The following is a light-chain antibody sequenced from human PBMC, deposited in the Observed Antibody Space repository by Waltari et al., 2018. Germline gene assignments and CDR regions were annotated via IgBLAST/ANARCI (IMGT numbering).Light chain of an antibody. V-gene: IGLV2-14*03. CDR3: SSYTASHTRV. CDR2: DVS. Sequence: QSALNQPASVSGSPGQAITISCIGTSNDVGNYTYVSWYQKHPGKAPKLLIYDVSNRPSGVSNRFSGSKSDNTASLTISGLQAEDEADYYCSSYTASHTRVFGTGTWVTVL. CDR1: SNDVGNYTY. J-gene: IGLJ1*01.